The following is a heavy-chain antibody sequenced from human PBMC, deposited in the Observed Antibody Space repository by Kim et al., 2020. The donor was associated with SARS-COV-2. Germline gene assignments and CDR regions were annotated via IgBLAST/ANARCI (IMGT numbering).Heavy chain of an antibody. CDR2: IYSGGSST. CDR1: GFTFSSYA. D-gene: IGHD5-18*01. J-gene: IGHJ3*02. V-gene: IGHV3-23*03. CDR3: AKVYMYSYGEDDAFDI. Sequence: GGSLRLSCAASGFTFSSYAMSWVRQAPGKGLEWVSVIYSGGSSTYYADAVKGRFTISRDNSKNTLYLQMNSLRAEDTAVYYCAKVYMYSYGEDDAFDIWGRGTMVTVSS.